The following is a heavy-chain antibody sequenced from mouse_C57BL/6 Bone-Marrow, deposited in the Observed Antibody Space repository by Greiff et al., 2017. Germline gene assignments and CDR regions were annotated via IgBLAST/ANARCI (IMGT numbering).Heavy chain of an antibody. D-gene: IGHD2-3*01. Sequence: EVQVVESGGGLVQSGRSLSLSCATSGFTFSDFYMEWVRQPPGKGLEWIAASRNKANDYTTEYSASVKGRFIISRETSQSILYLQLNALIAEDTAVYCCASDAGRGGRRWLSLFDDWGKGTTLTVSS. CDR1: GFTFSDFY. V-gene: IGHV7-1*01. CDR3: ASDAGRGGRRWLSLFDD. CDR2: SRNKANDYTT. J-gene: IGHJ2*01.